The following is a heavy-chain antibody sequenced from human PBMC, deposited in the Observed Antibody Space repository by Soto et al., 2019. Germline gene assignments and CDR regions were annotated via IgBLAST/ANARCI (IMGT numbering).Heavy chain of an antibody. J-gene: IGHJ4*02. CDR1: GFTFSSYG. D-gene: IGHD2-15*01. CDR3: ARDLRYCSGGSCYYFDY. Sequence: QSGGSLRLSCAASGFTFSSYGMHWVRQAPGKGLEWVAVIWYDGSNKYYADSVKGRFTISRDNSKNTLYLQMNSLRAEDTAVYYCARDLRYCSGGSCYYFDYWGQGTLVTVSS. CDR2: IWYDGSNK. V-gene: IGHV3-33*01.